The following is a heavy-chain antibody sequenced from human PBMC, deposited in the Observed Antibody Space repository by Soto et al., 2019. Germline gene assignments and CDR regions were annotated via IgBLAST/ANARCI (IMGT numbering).Heavy chain of an antibody. D-gene: IGHD3-10*01. Sequence: LSLTCTVSGGSISSYYWSWIREPPGKGLEWIGYIYYSGITKYSPSLKSRVTISVDTSKNQFSLKLSSVTAADTAVYYCARDSGSGSYSYNCFDPWGQGTLVTVSS. CDR1: GGSISSYY. V-gene: IGHV4-59*01. CDR2: IYYSGIT. CDR3: ARDSGSGSYSYNCFDP. J-gene: IGHJ5*02.